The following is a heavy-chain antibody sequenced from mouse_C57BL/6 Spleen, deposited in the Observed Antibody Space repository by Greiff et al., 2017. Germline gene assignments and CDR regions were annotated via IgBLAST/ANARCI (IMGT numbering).Heavy chain of an antibody. D-gene: IGHD4-1*01. V-gene: IGHV3-6*01. CDR1: GYSITSGYY. Sequence: EESGPGLVKPSQSLSLTCSVTGYSITSGYYWNWIRQFPGNKLEWMGYISYDGSNNYNPSLKNRIAITRDTSKNQFFLKLNSVTTEDTATYYCATGSYYFDYWGQGTTLTVSS. J-gene: IGHJ2*01. CDR2: ISYDGSN. CDR3: ATGSYYFDY.